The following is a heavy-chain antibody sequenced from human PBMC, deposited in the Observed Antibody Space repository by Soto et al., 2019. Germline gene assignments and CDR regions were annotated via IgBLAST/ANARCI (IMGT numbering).Heavy chain of an antibody. V-gene: IGHV4-59*01. CDR2: IHYSGTT. J-gene: IGHJ6*02. Sequence: SETLSLTCTVSGGSISSSYWSWIRQPPGKGLEWIAYIHYSGTTNYNPSLKSRVTISGDTSKNQVSLELTSVTAADTAVYYCARHSPYYGMDVWGQGTTVTVSS. CDR1: GGSISSSY. CDR3: ARHSPYYGMDV.